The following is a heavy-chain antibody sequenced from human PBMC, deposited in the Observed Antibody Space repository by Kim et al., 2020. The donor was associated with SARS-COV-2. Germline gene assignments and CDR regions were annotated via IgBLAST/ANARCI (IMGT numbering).Heavy chain of an antibody. J-gene: IGHJ6*02. D-gene: IGHD4-17*01. Sequence: GGSLRLSCAASEFTFSTYAVSWVRQAPGKGLEWVSAIPSSGGTTYYADSVRGRFTISRDNSMNTLSLQMNSLRVDDTAVYYCAKLMTTSTHSAMDVWGQGTTVAVSS. CDR3: AKLMTTSTHSAMDV. V-gene: IGHV3-23*01. CDR2: IPSSGGTT. CDR1: EFTFSTYA.